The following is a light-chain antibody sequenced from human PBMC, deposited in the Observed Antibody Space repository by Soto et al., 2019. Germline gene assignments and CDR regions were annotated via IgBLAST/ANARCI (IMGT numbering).Light chain of an antibody. CDR3: QQYSNWPPFT. CDR1: QSVSSS. Sequence: EIVMTQSPVTLSVSPGERATLSCRASQSVSSSLAWYQQKPGQAPRLLIYDTSTRATGIPARFSGSGSGTEFTLTISSLQSADSAVYYCQQYSNWPPFTFGQGTRLEIK. CDR2: DTS. J-gene: IGKJ5*01. V-gene: IGKV3-15*01.